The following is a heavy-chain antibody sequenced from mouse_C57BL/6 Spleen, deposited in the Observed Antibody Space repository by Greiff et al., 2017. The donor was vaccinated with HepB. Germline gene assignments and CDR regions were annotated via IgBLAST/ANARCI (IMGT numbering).Heavy chain of an antibody. CDR2: ISYDGSN. CDR1: GYSITSGYY. D-gene: IGHD2-4*01. Sequence: EVKLQQSGPGLVKPSQSLSLTCSVTGYSITSGYYWNWIRQLPGNKLEWMGYISYDGSNNYNPSLKNRISITRDTSKNQFFLKLNSVTTEDTATYYCARRGAPLYDYDGAWFAYWGQGTLVTVSA. J-gene: IGHJ3*01. V-gene: IGHV3-6*01. CDR3: ARRGAPLYDYDGAWFAY.